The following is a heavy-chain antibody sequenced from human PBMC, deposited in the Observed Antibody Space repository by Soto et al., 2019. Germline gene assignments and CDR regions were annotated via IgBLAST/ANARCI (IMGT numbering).Heavy chain of an antibody. Sequence: QVQLVESGGGVVQPGRSLRLSCAASGFTFSSYAMHWVRQAPGKGLEWVAVISYDGSNKYYADSVKGRFTISRDNSKNTLYLQMNSLRAEDTAVYYCARDAQKVMITPYAFDIWGQGTMVTVSS. CDR3: ARDAQKVMITPYAFDI. CDR1: GFTFSSYA. D-gene: IGHD2-8*01. V-gene: IGHV3-30-3*01. CDR2: ISYDGSNK. J-gene: IGHJ3*02.